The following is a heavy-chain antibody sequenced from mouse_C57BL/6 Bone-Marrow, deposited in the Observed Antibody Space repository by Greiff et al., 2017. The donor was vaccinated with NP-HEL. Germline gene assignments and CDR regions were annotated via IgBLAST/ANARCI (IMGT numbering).Heavy chain of an antibody. CDR1: GYTFTDYY. Sequence: EVMLQQSGPELVKPGASVKISCKASGYTFTDYYMNWVKQSHGKSLEWIGDINPNNGGTSYNQKFKGKATLTVDKSSSTAYMELRSLTSEDSAVYYCARGSGSSYYYAMDYWGQGTSVTVSS. CDR3: ARGSGSSYYYAMDY. CDR2: INPNNGGT. V-gene: IGHV1-26*01. J-gene: IGHJ4*01. D-gene: IGHD1-1*01.